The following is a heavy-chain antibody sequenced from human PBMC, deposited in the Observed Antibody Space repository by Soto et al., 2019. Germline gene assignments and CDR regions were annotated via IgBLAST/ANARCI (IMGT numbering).Heavy chain of an antibody. J-gene: IGHJ6*02. Sequence: ASVKVSCKAAGYTLTGYYMRWVRQAPGQGLEWMGWIIPNIGGTNYAQKFQGRVTITADESTSTAYMELSSLRSEDTAVYYCARDRYSSSWYWPRVYYYYGMDVWGQGTTVTVSS. V-gene: IGHV1-2*02. CDR3: ARDRYSSSWYWPRVYYYYGMDV. CDR1: GYTLTGYY. CDR2: IIPNIGGT. D-gene: IGHD6-13*01.